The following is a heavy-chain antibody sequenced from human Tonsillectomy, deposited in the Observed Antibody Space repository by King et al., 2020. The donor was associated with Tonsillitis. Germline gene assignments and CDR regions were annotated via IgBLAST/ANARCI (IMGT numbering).Heavy chain of an antibody. CDR2: IKSKTDGGTT. D-gene: IGHD3-16*01. V-gene: IGHV3-15*01. CDR3: TTRDYATGAFDI. Sequence: VQLVESGGGLVKPGGSLTLSCVASGLTFSNAWMTWVRQAPGKGREWGGRIKSKTDGGTTDYAAPVKGRFTISRDDSKNTLFLQMNSLKTEDTAVYYCTTRDYATGAFDIWGQGTMVTVSS. CDR1: GLTFSNAW. J-gene: IGHJ3*02.